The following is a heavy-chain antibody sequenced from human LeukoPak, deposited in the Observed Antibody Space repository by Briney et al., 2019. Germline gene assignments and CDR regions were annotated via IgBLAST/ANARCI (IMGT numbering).Heavy chain of an antibody. D-gene: IGHD6-13*01. Sequence: ASVKVSCKASGYTFTSYDINWVRQAAGQGLEWMGWMNPNNGNTGYAQKFQGRVTMTRSTSISTAYMELSSLRSEDTAVYYCARLASSSWPLYYYYGMDVWGQGTTVTVSS. CDR3: ARLASSSWPLYYYYGMDV. V-gene: IGHV1-8*01. J-gene: IGHJ6*02. CDR1: GYTFTSYD. CDR2: MNPNNGNT.